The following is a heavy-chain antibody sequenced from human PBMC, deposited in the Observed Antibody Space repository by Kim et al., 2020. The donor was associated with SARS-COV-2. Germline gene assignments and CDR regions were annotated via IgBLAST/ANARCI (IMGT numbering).Heavy chain of an antibody. Sequence: ASVKVSCKTSGYTLTTYYWHWVRQAPGQGLEWMGIINPSGGTTTYAQKFQGRVAMTWDMSTSTVYMELRSLRSEDTAFYYCARDWNAGNLCDWGQRTL. D-gene: IGHD1-1*01. CDR3: ARDWNAGNLCD. V-gene: IGHV1-46*01. CDR2: INPSGGTT. CDR1: GYTLTTYY. J-gene: IGHJ4*02.